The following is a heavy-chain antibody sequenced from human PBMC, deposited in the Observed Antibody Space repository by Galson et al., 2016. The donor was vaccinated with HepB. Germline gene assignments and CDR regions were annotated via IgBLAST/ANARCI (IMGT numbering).Heavy chain of an antibody. CDR3: AKHGYNSKWDHFDS. V-gene: IGHV4-39*01. J-gene: IGHJ4*02. Sequence: SETLSLTCIVSGDAINSSYLYWAWIRQPPGKGLEWLASIFYRGGTYFNPSPKRRLTISVDASKNQFSLNLTSVTAADTAVYYCAKHGYNSKWDHFDSWGQGSLVTVSS. D-gene: IGHD6-13*01. CDR2: IFYRGGT. CDR1: GDAINSSYLY.